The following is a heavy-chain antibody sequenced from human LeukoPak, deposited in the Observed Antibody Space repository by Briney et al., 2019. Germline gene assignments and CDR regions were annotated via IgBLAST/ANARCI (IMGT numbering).Heavy chain of an antibody. V-gene: IGHV3-64D*06. CDR2: ISSNGGST. D-gene: IGHD2-2*01. Sequence: GGSLRLSCSASGFTFSSYAMHWVRQAPGKGLEYVSAISSNGGSTYCADSVKGRFTISRDNSKNTLYLQMSSLRAEDTAVYYCVKVLRAHCRSTSCYDYFDYWGQGTLVTVSS. J-gene: IGHJ4*02. CDR3: VKVLRAHCRSTSCYDYFDY. CDR1: GFTFSSYA.